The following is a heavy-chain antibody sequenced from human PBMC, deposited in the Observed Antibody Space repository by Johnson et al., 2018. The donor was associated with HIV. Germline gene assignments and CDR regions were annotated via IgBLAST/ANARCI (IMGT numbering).Heavy chain of an antibody. CDR3: ARSLRRLQRVFDAFDI. Sequence: QVQLVESGGGLVKPGGSLRLSCAASGFTFSDYYMSWIRQAPGKGLAWVSYISGTGTRIYYADSVKCRFPISRDNYKNTLYLQMNSLRAEDAAVYYCARSLRRLQRVFDAFDIWGQGTMVTVSS. CDR1: GFTFSDYY. J-gene: IGHJ3*02. D-gene: IGHD4-11*01. V-gene: IGHV3-11*04. CDR2: ISGTGTRI.